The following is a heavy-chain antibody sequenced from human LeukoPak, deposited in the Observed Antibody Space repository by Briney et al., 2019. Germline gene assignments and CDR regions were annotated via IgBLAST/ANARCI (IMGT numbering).Heavy chain of an antibody. CDR2: INPNSGGT. CDR1: GYTFTGYY. J-gene: IGHJ4*02. V-gene: IGHV1-2*02. CDR3: ARKENDF. Sequence: ASVNVSCKASGYTFTGYYIHWVRQAPGQGLEWMGWINPNSGGTNYAQKFQGRVTMTRDTSISTAYMELSSLRFDDTAVYYCARKENDFWGQGTLVTVSS.